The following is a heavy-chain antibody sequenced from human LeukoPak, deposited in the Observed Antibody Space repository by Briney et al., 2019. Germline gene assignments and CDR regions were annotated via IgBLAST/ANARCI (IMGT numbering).Heavy chain of an antibody. CDR2: ISGGGGST. Sequence: PWGSLRLSCATSGFTFSNYAMTWVRQAPGKGLEWVSAISGGGGSTYYADSVKGRFAISRDNSKNTLYLQVSILGVEDTAVYYCARDQGTGYDFDAFDIWGHGTMVTVSS. D-gene: IGHD5-12*01. CDR1: GFTFSNYA. V-gene: IGHV3-23*01. J-gene: IGHJ3*02. CDR3: ARDQGTGYDFDAFDI.